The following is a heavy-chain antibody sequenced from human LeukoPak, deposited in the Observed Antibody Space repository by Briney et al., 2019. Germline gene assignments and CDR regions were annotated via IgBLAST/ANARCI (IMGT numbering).Heavy chain of an antibody. D-gene: IGHD6-19*01. J-gene: IGHJ4*02. Sequence: PGGSLRLSCAASGFTFSSYGMHWVRQAPGKGLERVAFIQYNGGSKYYADSVKGRFTISRDNSKNTLYLQMNSLGTEDTAVYYCAPRGIAVAGPFDYWGQGTLVTVSS. CDR3: APRGIAVAGPFDY. CDR2: IQYNGGSK. V-gene: IGHV3-30*02. CDR1: GFTFSSYG.